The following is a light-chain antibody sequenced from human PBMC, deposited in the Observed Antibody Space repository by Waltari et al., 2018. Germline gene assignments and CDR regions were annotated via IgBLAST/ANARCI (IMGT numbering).Light chain of an antibody. V-gene: IGKV1-39*01. J-gene: IGKJ1*01. CDR2: AES. CDR1: KSISSS. CDR3: QQSYSTPWT. Sequence: DIQMTQSPSSLSASVGDRVTITCRASKSISSSLNWYQQKPGKAPKRLIYAESSLQSGVPSRFSGGGSGTDFTLTISRLQPEDFATYYCQQSYSTPWTFGQGTKVEIK.